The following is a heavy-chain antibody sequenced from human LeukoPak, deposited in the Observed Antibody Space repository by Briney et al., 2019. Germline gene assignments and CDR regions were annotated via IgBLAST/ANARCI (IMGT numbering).Heavy chain of an antibody. CDR2: IGAAGDT. CDR3: ARAFGYNGVLTGPGAFDI. V-gene: IGHV3-13*01. CDR1: GFTFSSFD. J-gene: IGHJ3*02. Sequence: PGGSLRLSCVASGFTFSSFDMHWVRQATGKALEWVSAIGAAGDTYYPGSVKGRFTISRENAKNSLYLQMNSLRVGDTAVYYCARAFGYNGVLTGPGAFDIWGQGTMVTVYS. D-gene: IGHD3-9*01.